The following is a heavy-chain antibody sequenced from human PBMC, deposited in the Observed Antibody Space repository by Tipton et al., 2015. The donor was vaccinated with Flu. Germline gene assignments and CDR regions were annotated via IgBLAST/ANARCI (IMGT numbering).Heavy chain of an antibody. Sequence: GSLRLSCAASGFTFSSYEMYWVRQAPGKGLEWVSYISSSGSTIYYADSVKGRFTISRDNSKNMMYLQMNSLRAEDTAVYYCAKDRAAVPEGGFDYWGQGTLVTVSS. D-gene: IGHD6-19*01. V-gene: IGHV3-48*03. CDR1: GFTFSSYE. J-gene: IGHJ4*02. CDR3: AKDRAAVPEGGFDY. CDR2: ISSSGSTI.